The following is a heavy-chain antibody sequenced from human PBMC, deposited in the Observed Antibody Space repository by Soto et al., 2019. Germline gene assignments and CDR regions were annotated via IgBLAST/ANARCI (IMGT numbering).Heavy chain of an antibody. J-gene: IGHJ4*02. D-gene: IGHD4-17*01. CDR1: GFTFSTYD. Sequence: QVQLVESGGGVLQPGRSLRLSCAASGFTFSTYDMHWVRQAPGKGLEWVAVISYDGSNKYFADSVKGRFTISRDNPKKTPYLQMNSLRAEDTAVYYCARGDDYGDYLFDYWGQGTLVTVSS. CDR2: ISYDGSNK. CDR3: ARGDDYGDYLFDY. V-gene: IGHV3-30-3*01.